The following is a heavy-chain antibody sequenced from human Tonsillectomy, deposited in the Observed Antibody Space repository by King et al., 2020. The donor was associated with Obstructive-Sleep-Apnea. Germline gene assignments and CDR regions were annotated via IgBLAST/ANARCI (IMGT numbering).Heavy chain of an antibody. J-gene: IGHJ6*02. CDR1: GFTFSDYY. D-gene: IGHD3-3*01. Sequence: QLVQSGGGLVKPGGSLRLSCAASGFTFSDYYMSWIRQAPGKGLEWVSYISNSSSYTNYTDSVKGRFTISRDNAKNSLYRQMNSLRAEDTAVYYCARGREFWSSYYYGLDVWGQGTTVTVSS. CDR3: ARGREFWSSYYYGLDV. CDR2: ISNSSSYT. V-gene: IGHV3-11*06.